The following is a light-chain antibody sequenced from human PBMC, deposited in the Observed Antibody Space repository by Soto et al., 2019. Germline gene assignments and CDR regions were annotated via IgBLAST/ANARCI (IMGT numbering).Light chain of an antibody. CDR3: SSYAGSSFYV. J-gene: IGLJ1*01. Sequence: QSALTQPPSASGSPGQSVTISCIGTSSDVGGYNYVSWYQQHPGKAPKLILYKVAERPSGVPDRFSGSKSGNTASLTVSGLQAEDEADYYCSSYAGSSFYVFGTGTKVTVL. CDR2: KVA. V-gene: IGLV2-8*01. CDR1: SSDVGGYNY.